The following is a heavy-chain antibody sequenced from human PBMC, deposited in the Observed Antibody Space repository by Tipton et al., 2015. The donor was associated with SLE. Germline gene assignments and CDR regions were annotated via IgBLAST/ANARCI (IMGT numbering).Heavy chain of an antibody. CDR3: ARDHGDYGDYFWYFDL. CDR2: IYYSGSI. D-gene: IGHD4-17*01. CDR1: GGSISSHY. Sequence: TLSLTCTVSGGSISSHYWSWIRQPPGKGLEWIGYIYYSGSICYNPSLKSRVTISVGTSKNQFSLKLSSVTAADTAVYYCARDHGDYGDYFWYFDLWGRGTLVTVSS. J-gene: IGHJ2*01. V-gene: IGHV4-59*11.